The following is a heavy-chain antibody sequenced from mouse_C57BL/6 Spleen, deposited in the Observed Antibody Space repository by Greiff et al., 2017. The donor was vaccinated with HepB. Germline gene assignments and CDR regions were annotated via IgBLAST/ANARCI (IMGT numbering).Heavy chain of an antibody. V-gene: IGHV1-52*01. CDR2: IDPSDSET. D-gene: IGHD2-2*01. Sequence: VQLQQSGAELVRPGSSVKLSCKASGYTFTSYWMHWVKQRPIQGLEWIGNIDPSDSETHYNQKFKDKATLTVDKSSSTAYMQLSSLTSEDSAVYYCAASWLPYYFDYWGQGTTLTVSS. J-gene: IGHJ2*01. CDR3: AASWLPYYFDY. CDR1: GYTFTSYW.